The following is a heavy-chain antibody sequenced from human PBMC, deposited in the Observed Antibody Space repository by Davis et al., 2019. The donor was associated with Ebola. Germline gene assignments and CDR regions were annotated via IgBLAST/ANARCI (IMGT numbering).Heavy chain of an antibody. CDR3: ARDLLTGTTWDY. CDR2: ITSSGSTI. J-gene: IGHJ4*02. CDR1: GFTFSDYY. Sequence: GESLKISCAASGFTFSDYYMSWIRQAPGKGLEWVSYITSSGSTIYYADSVKGRFTISRDNAKNSLYLQMNSLRVEDTAVYYCARDLLTGTTWDYWGQGTLVTVSS. V-gene: IGHV3-11*01. D-gene: IGHD1-20*01.